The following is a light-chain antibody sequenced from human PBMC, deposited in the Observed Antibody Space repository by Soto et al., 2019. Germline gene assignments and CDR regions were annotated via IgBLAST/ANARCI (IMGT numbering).Light chain of an antibody. CDR3: QQYNSYSKT. J-gene: IGKJ1*01. V-gene: IGKV1-13*02. Sequence: AIQLTQSPSSLSASVGDRVTITCRASQGISRYLAWYQQKPGKAPNLLIYAASSLETGVPSRFSGSGSGTEFTLSISSLQPDDSASYYCQQYNSYSKTFGQGTKVDIK. CDR2: AAS. CDR1: QGISRY.